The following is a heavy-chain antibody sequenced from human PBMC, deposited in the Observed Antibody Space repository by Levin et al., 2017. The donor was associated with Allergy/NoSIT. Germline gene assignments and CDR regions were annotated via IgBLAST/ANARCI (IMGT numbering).Heavy chain of an antibody. CDR1: GFTFNSYW. D-gene: IGHD3-10*01. J-gene: IGHJ4*02. CDR3: GRHRVSGRVLDY. Sequence: GGSLRLSCAASGFTFNSYWMAWVRQAPGKGLEWVANINQDGSQTFYGDSMEGRFTISRDNAKNSLYLQMNSLRADDTAMYYCGRHRVSGRVLDYWGQGTPVTVSS. V-gene: IGHV3-7*01. CDR2: INQDGSQT.